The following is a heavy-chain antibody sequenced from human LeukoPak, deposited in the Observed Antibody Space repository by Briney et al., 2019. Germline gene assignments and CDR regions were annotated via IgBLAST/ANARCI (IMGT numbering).Heavy chain of an antibody. J-gene: IGHJ5*02. V-gene: IGHV3-23*01. Sequence: GGSLRLSCASSGFTFNSYAMSWVRQAPGKGLEWVSGISGSGGSTHYADSVKGRFTISRDNPTHTLYLQMNSLRVEDTAVYYCVKDGADYDFWSGRRSSWGQGTLVTVSS. CDR2: ISGSGGST. CDR1: GFTFNSYA. CDR3: VKDGADYDFWSGRRSS. D-gene: IGHD3-3*01.